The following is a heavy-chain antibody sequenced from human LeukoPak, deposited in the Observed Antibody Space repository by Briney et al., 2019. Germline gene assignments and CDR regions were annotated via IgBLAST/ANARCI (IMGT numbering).Heavy chain of an antibody. CDR1: GFTFSSYA. D-gene: IGHD5-18*01. V-gene: IGHV3-23*01. J-gene: IGHJ5*02. Sequence: GGSLRLSCAASGFTFSSYAMSWVRQAPGKGLEWVSAISGSGGSTYYADSVKGRFTISRDNSKNTLYLQMNSLRADDTAVYYCAKDSDVDTAMEGYNWFDPWGQGTLVTVST. CDR2: ISGSGGST. CDR3: AKDSDVDTAMEGYNWFDP.